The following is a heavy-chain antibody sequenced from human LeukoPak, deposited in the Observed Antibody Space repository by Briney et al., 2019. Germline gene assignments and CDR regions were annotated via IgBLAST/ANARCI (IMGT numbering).Heavy chain of an antibody. CDR1: GASINSYH. J-gene: IGHJ5*02. D-gene: IGHD5-24*01. V-gene: IGHV4-59*01. CDR3: ARGDGYSPGFDT. Sequence: SETLSLTCTDSGASINSYHWSCIRQPPGKALEWIGYSSYTGSPKYTPSLKSRVIMSKDTSKNQISLKLSAVTAADTAVYYCARGDGYSPGFDTWGQGTLVTVS. CDR2: SSYTGSP.